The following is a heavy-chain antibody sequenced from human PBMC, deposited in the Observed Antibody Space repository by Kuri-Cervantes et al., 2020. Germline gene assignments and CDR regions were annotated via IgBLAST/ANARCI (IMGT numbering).Heavy chain of an antibody. CDR1: GGSFSGYY. J-gene: IGHJ1*01. Sequence: ESLKISCAVYGGSFSGYYWSWIRQPPGKGLEWIGEINHSGSTNYNPSLKSRVTISVDTSKNQFSLKLSSVTAADTAVYYCARQEYYYDSSGYARAEYFQHWGQGTLVTVSS. D-gene: IGHD3-22*01. V-gene: IGHV4-34*01. CDR2: INHSGST. CDR3: ARQEYYYDSSGYARAEYFQH.